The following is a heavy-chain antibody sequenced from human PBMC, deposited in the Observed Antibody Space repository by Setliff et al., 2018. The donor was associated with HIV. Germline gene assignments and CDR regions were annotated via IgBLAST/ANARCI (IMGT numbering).Heavy chain of an antibody. J-gene: IGHJ4*02. CDR3: ARFRKFQLVGALDY. CDR1: GYTFTNYD. D-gene: IGHD1-26*01. CDR2: MNPNSGNT. V-gene: IGHV1-8*01. Sequence: GASVKVSCKASGYTFTNYDINWVRQATGQGLEWMGWMNPNSGNTGYAQKSQGRVTMTRNTSISTAYMELSCLRSEDTAVYYCARFRKFQLVGALDYWGQGTLVTVSS.